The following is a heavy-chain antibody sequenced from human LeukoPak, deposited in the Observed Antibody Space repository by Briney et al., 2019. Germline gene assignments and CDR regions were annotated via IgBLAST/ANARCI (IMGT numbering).Heavy chain of an antibody. V-gene: IGHV4-59*01. CDR2: IYYSGST. Sequence: SETLSLTCTVSGGSISSYYWIWIRQPPGKGLVWIGYIYYSGSTNYNPSLKSRVTISVDTSKNQFSLKLSSVTAADTAVYYCAREGIVVSTAFDIWGQGTMVTVSS. J-gene: IGHJ3*02. CDR1: GGSISSYY. CDR3: AREGIVVSTAFDI. D-gene: IGHD3-22*01.